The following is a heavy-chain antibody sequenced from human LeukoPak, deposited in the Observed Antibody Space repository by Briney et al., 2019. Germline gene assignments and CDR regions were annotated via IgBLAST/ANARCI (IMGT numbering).Heavy chain of an antibody. CDR2: INHSGST. D-gene: IGHD2-21*02. Sequence: PSETLSLTCTVSGVSISSYYWSWIRQPPGKGLEWIGEINHSGSTNYNPSLKSRVTISVDTSKNQFSLKLSSVTAADTAVYYCARGGVVTAYYYYYYGMDVWGQGTTVTVSS. CDR1: GVSISSYY. V-gene: IGHV4-34*01. CDR3: ARGGVVTAYYYYYYGMDV. J-gene: IGHJ6*02.